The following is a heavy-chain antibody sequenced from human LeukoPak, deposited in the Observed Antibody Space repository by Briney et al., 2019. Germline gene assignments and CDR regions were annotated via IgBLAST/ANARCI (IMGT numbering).Heavy chain of an antibody. CDR3: AKDISGGAAAGADY. J-gene: IGHJ4*02. V-gene: IGHV3-7*03. CDR2: IKPDGSEK. CDR1: GFTFSNLW. Sequence: GGSLRLSCAASGFTFSNLWMSWVRQAPGKGLEWVANIKPDGSEKYYVDSVRGRFTISRDNAKNSLYLQMNSLRAEDTALYYCAKDISGGAAAGADYWGQGTLVTVSS. D-gene: IGHD6-13*01.